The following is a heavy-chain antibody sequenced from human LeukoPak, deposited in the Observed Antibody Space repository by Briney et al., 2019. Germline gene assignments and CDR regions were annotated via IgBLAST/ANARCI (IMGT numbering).Heavy chain of an antibody. V-gene: IGHV3-48*01. Sequence: GGSLRLSCAASGFTFSSYSMNWVRQAPGKGLEWVSYISSSSSTIYYADSVKGRFTISRDNAKNSLYLQMNSLRAEDTAVYYCAREPEDSRADAFDIWGQGTMVTVSS. D-gene: IGHD1-14*01. CDR1: GFTFSSYS. J-gene: IGHJ3*02. CDR2: ISSSSSTI. CDR3: AREPEDSRADAFDI.